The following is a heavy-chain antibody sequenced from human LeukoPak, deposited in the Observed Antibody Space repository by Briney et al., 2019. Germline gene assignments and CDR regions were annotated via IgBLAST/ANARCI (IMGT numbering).Heavy chain of an antibody. V-gene: IGHV4-59*01. D-gene: IGHD6-13*01. CDR3: ARAGSWKLNFDY. J-gene: IGHJ4*02. CDR2: MYNSGST. Sequence: SETLSLTCTVSGGSISSYHWSWFRQAPGKGLEWIGYMYNSGSTNFNPSLKSRVTISVDTSKNQFSLKLSSVTAADTAVYYCARAGSWKLNFDYWGQGTLVTVSS. CDR1: GGSISSYH.